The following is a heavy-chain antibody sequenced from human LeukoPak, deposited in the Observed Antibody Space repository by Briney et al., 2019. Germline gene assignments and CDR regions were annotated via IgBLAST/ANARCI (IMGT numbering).Heavy chain of an antibody. Sequence: ASMKVSCKSSGFTFTDHYIHWVRQGPGQGLEWMGYIGPHSTFTSSPQEFQGRVTMTRDASMSTAYMELTRLTSDNTAVYYCVREGEGPLSKDFDYWGQGTLVTVSS. CDR1: GFTFTDHY. V-gene: IGHV1-2*02. J-gene: IGHJ4*02. D-gene: IGHD2/OR15-2a*01. CDR3: VREGEGPLSKDFDY. CDR2: IGPHSTFT.